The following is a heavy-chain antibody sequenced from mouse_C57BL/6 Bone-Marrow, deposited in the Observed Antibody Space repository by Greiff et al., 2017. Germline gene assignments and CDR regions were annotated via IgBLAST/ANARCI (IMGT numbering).Heavy chain of an antibody. J-gene: IGHJ3*01. CDR3: AGYDGYTWFAY. V-gene: IGHV1-52*01. D-gene: IGHD2-3*01. CDR2: IDPSDSEP. CDR1: GYTFPSSW. Sequence: VQLQQPGAELVRPGSSVKLSCKASGYTFPSSWLHWVRQRPIQGLEWIGNIDPSDSEPHYNQKFKDKATLIVDKSSSTAYMQLSSRTSEDSAVYYCAGYDGYTWFAYWGQGTLVTVSA.